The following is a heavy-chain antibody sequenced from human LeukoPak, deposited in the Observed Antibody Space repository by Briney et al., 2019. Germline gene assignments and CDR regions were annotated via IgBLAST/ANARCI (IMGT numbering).Heavy chain of an antibody. CDR1: GYRFTNYW. CDR3: AGPPRDDSSAYYSAFDL. D-gene: IGHD3-22*01. V-gene: IGHV5-51*01. Sequence: GESLKISCKGSGYRFTNYWIGWVRQLPGKGLEWLGIIYPGDSNTRYSPSFQGQVTISADKSISTAYLQWSSLKASDTAMYYCAGPPRDDSSAYYSAFDLWGQGTMVTVSS. CDR2: IYPGDSNT. J-gene: IGHJ3*01.